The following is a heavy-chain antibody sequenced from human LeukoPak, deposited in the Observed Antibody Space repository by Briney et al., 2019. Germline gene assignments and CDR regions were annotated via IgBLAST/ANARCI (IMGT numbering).Heavy chain of an antibody. J-gene: IGHJ4*02. Sequence: ASVNLSCKASGYTFTSYGISWVRQAPGQGLEWMGWISAYNGNTNYAQKLQGRVTMTTDTSTSTAYMELRSLRSDDTAVYYCARVDTAIDGFDYWGQGTLVTVSS. CDR2: ISAYNGNT. D-gene: IGHD5-18*01. V-gene: IGHV1-18*04. CDR1: GYTFTSYG. CDR3: ARVDTAIDGFDY.